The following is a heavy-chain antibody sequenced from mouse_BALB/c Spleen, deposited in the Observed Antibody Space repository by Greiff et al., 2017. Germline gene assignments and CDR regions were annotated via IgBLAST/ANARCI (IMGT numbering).Heavy chain of an antibody. J-gene: IGHJ4*01. CDR2: ISSGSSTI. Sequence: EVKLMESGGGLVQPGGSRKLSCAASGFTFSSFGMHWVRQAPEKGLDWVAYISSGSSTIYYADTVKGRFTISRDNPKNTLFLQMTSLRSEDTAMYYCARYYRCYAMDYWGQGTSVTVSS. D-gene: IGHD2-14*01. V-gene: IGHV5-17*02. CDR3: ARYYRCYAMDY. CDR1: GFTFSSFG.